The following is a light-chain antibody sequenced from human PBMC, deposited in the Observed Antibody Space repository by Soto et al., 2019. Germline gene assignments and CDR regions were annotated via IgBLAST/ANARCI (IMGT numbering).Light chain of an antibody. V-gene: IGKV1-5*01. CDR2: DAS. Sequence: DIEMTPSPSTLSSSVGDTFTVTCRCSQSVSGWLAWYQQKPGEAPKLLIYDASALPRGVPSRFSGSGSGTEFTLTISSLQSEDFAVYYCQQYNNWPPWTFGQGTKVDIK. CDR3: QQYNNWPPWT. J-gene: IGKJ1*01. CDR1: QSVSGW.